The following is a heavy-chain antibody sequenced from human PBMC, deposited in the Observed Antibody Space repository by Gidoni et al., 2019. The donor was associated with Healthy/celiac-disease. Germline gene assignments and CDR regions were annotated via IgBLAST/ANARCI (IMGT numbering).Heavy chain of an antibody. Sequence: QVQLVQSGAEVKKPGASVKVSCKASGYTFTTYYMHWVRQAPGQGLEWMGIINPSGGSTSYAQKFQGRVTMTRDTSTSTVYMELSSLRSEDTAVYYCARFGVPAAMPDYYYGMDVWGQGTTVTVSS. V-gene: IGHV1-46*01. CDR3: ARFGVPAAMPDYYYGMDV. CDR2: INPSGGST. CDR1: GYTFTTYY. D-gene: IGHD2-2*01. J-gene: IGHJ6*02.